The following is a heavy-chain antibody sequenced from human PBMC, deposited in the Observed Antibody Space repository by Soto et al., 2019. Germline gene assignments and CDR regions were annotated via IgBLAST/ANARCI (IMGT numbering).Heavy chain of an antibody. D-gene: IGHD3-10*01. CDR3: AKDYRVRSLRLLWFGAPSNSYYYYGMDV. CDR1: GFTFSSYG. J-gene: IGHJ6*02. CDR2: ISYDGSNK. V-gene: IGHV3-30*18. Sequence: GGSLRLSCAASGFTFSSYGMHWVRQAPGKGLERVAVISYDGSNKYYADSVKGRFTISRDNSKNTLYLQMNSLRAEDTAVYYCAKDYRVRSLRLLWFGAPSNSYYYYGMDVWGQGTTVTVSS.